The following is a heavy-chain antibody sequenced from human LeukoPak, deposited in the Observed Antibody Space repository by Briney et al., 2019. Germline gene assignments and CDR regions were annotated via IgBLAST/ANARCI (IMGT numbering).Heavy chain of an antibody. CDR3: AKDTPISVTTGSDAFDI. CDR2: ISGSGGST. Sequence: GGSLRLSCAASGFTFSGYAMSWVRQAPGKGLEWVSAISGSGGSTYYADSVKGRFTISRVNSKNTLYLQMNSLRAEDTAVYYCAKDTPISVTTGSDAFDIWGQGTMVTVSS. V-gene: IGHV3-23*01. CDR1: GFTFSGYA. J-gene: IGHJ3*02. D-gene: IGHD4-17*01.